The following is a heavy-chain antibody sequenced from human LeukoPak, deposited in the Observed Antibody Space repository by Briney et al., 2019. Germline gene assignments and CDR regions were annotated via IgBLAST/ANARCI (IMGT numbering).Heavy chain of an antibody. D-gene: IGHD2-15*01. CDR3: AREYCSGAGCYSGTGGFDY. J-gene: IGHJ4*02. CDR2: ISYDGSYT. V-gene: IGHV3-30*04. Sequence: GRSLRLSCAASTFTFSGYAMHWVRQAPGKGLEWVAVISYDGSYTYYADSVKGRFTISRDSSKSTLYLQMNSLRAEDTAVYYCAREYCSGAGCYSGTGGFDYWGQGSLVTVSS. CDR1: TFTFSGYA.